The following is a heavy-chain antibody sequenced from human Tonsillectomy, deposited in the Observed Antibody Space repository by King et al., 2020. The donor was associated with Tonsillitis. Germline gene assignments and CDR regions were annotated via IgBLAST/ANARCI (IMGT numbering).Heavy chain of an antibody. J-gene: IGHJ2*01. CDR3: AKVSVAGTSREYFDL. CDR2: ISYDGSNK. CDR1: GFTFSSYD. Sequence: VQLVESGGGVVQPGRSLGLSCAASGFTFSSYDMHWVRQAPGKGLEWVAVISYDGSNKYYADSVKGRFTISRDNSKNTLYLQMNSLRAEDTAVYYCAKVSVAGTSREYFDLWGRGTLVTVSS. V-gene: IGHV3-30*18. D-gene: IGHD6-19*01.